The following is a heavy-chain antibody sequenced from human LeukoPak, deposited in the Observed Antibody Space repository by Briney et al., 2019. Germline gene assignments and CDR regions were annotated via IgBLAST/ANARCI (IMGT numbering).Heavy chain of an antibody. V-gene: IGHV4-59*01. CDR1: GGSISSYY. J-gene: IGHJ6*02. D-gene: IGHD6-19*01. CDR3: ARVYSSGRPIYYYGMDV. Sequence: SETLSLTCTVSGGSISSYYWSWIRQPPGKGLEWIGYIYYSGSTNYNPSLKSRVTISVDTSKNQFSLKLSSVTAADTAVYYCARVYSSGRPIYYYGMDVWGQGTTVTVSS. CDR2: IYYSGST.